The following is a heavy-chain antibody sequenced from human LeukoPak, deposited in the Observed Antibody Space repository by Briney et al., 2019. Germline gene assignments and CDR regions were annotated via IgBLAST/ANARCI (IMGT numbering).Heavy chain of an antibody. J-gene: IGHJ4*02. D-gene: IGHD6-19*01. CDR1: GFSFSTYS. Sequence: PGGSLRLSCAASGFSFSTYSMNWVRQAPGKGLEWVSSISRSSTYIYYADSVKGRFTISRDNAKNSVFLQLNSLRAEDTAVYYCARENMAVAGLIDFWGQGTLVTVS. V-gene: IGHV3-21*01. CDR2: ISRSSTYI. CDR3: ARENMAVAGLIDF.